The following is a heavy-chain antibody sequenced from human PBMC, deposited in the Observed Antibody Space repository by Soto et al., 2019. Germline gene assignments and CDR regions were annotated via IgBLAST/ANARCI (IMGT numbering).Heavy chain of an antibody. CDR3: ARFRDPPYDAFDI. CDR1: GYSFTSYW. CDR2: IYPGDSDT. Sequence: GESLKISCKGSGYSFTSYWSGWVRQMPGKGLEWMGIIYPGDSDTRYSPSFQGQVTISADKSISTAYLQWSSLKASDTAMYYCARFRDPPYDAFDIWGQGTMVTVSS. V-gene: IGHV5-51*01. D-gene: IGHD2-21*02. J-gene: IGHJ3*02.